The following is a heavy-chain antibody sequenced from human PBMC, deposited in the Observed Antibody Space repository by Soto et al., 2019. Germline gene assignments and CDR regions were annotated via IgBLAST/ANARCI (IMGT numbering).Heavy chain of an antibody. V-gene: IGHV3-74*01. D-gene: IGHD3-9*01. CDR1: GFTFGSYW. CDR2: INSDGSST. J-gene: IGHJ6*02. Sequence: PGGSLRLSCAASGFTFGSYWMHWFRQAPGKGLVWVSRINSDGSSTSYADSVKGRFTISRDNAKNTLYLQMNSLRAEDTAVYYCARGFDILTGSPPHYYYYGMDVWGQGTTVTVSS. CDR3: ARGFDILTGSPPHYYYYGMDV.